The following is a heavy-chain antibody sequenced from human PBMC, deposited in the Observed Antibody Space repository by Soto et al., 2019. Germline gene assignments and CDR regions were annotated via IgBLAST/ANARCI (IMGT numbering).Heavy chain of an antibody. CDR1: GYTFTSYG. Sequence: GASVKVSCKASGYTFTSYGISWVRQAPGQGLEWMGWISAYNGNTNYAQKLQGRVTMTTDTSTSTAYMELRSLRSDDTAVYYCARDREIYSGSYYYYGMDVWGQGTTVTV. CDR2: ISAYNGNT. D-gene: IGHD1-26*01. CDR3: ARDREIYSGSYYYYGMDV. J-gene: IGHJ6*02. V-gene: IGHV1-18*04.